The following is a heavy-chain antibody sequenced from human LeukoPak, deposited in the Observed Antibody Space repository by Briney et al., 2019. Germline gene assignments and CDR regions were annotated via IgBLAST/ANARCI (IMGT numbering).Heavy chain of an antibody. CDR2: ISGSGGST. CDR3: AKADKRYSSSWYRFDY. V-gene: IGHV3-23*01. D-gene: IGHD6-13*01. J-gene: IGHJ4*02. Sequence: GGSLRLSCAASGFTFSSYAMSWVRQAPGKGLEWVSAISGSGGSTYYADSVKGRFTISRDNSKNTLYLQMNSLRAEDTAVYYCAKADKRYSSSWYRFDYWGQGTLVTVSS. CDR1: GFTFSSYA.